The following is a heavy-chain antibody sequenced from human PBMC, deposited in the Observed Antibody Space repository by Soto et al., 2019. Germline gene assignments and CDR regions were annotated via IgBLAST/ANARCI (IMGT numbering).Heavy chain of an antibody. Sequence: PGWSLRLSCASSGFAFSSAWMSWVRQAPGKGLEWVGRLKSEAAGGTTDYAAPVKGRFTISRDDSKNTLYLQMNSLKTDDTAVYYCSYDSSRGDYWGLGTLVTVSS. V-gene: IGHV3-15*01. D-gene: IGHD3-22*01. J-gene: IGHJ4*02. CDR2: LKSEAAGGTT. CDR1: GFAFSSAW. CDR3: SYDSSRGDY.